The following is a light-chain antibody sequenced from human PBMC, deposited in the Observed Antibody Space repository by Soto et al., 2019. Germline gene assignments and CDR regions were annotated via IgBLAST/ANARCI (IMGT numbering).Light chain of an antibody. J-gene: IGLJ1*01. CDR2: RDN. CDR3: GAWDDSLSGYV. Sequence: QSVLTQPPSASGTPGQRVTISCSGSSSNIGRNYVYWFQQLPGTAPKLLIYRDNHRPSGVPDRFSGSKSGTSASLAISGPRSEDEADYYCGAWDDSLSGYVFGTGTKLTVL. CDR1: SSNIGRNY. V-gene: IGLV1-47*01.